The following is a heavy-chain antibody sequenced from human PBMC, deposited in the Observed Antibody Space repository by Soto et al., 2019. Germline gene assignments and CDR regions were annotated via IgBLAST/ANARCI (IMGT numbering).Heavy chain of an antibody. Sequence: GGSLRLSCAASGFTFSSYGMHWVRQAPGKGLEWVAVIWYDGSNKYYADSVKGRFTISRDNSKNTLYLQMNSLRAEDTAVYYCARDRSAPGGMVYAMGENWFDPWGQGTLVTVSS. CDR3: ARDRSAPGGMVYAMGENWFDP. CDR1: GFTFSSYG. CDR2: IWYDGSNK. V-gene: IGHV3-33*01. J-gene: IGHJ5*02. D-gene: IGHD2-8*01.